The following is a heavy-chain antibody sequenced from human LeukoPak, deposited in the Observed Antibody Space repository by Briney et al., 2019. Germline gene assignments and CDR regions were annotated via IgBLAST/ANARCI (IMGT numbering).Heavy chain of an antibody. CDR1: GGSFSGYY. J-gene: IGHJ5*02. CDR2: IYPSGTT. D-gene: IGHD6-13*01. V-gene: IGHV4-34*01. Sequence: SETLSLTCAVYGGSFSGYYWGWIRQPPGKGLEWIGNIYPSGTTYYNPSLKTRVTISVDTSKNQFSLKLSSVTAADTAVYFCARAYSSSWYFNWFDPWGQGTLVTVSS. CDR3: ARAYSSSWYFNWFDP.